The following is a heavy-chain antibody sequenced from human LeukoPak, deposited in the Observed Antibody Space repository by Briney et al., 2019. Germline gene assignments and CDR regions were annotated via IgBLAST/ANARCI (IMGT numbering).Heavy chain of an antibody. D-gene: IGHD3-16*01. CDR2: VYYSGST. CDR1: GGSLSRYF. CDR3: ARVLDLSKRGLDAFDI. Sequence: PSETLSLTRTVSGGSLSRYFWSWIRQPPGKGLEWIGYVYYSGSTNYNPSLKSRVTISVDTSKKQFSLKLSSATAADTAVYYCARVLDLSKRGLDAFDIWGQGTMVTVSS. V-gene: IGHV4-59*01. J-gene: IGHJ3*02.